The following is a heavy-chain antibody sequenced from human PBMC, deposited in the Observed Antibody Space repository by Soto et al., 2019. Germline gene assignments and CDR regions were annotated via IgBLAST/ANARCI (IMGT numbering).Heavy chain of an antibody. Sequence: QVQLVQSGAEVKKPGASVKVSCKASGYTFTSYDINWVRQATGQGLAWMGWVNPNRANTGYAQKLQGRVTMTRNTSITTAYVELSSLRSENTAVYYSAREWVRGMDVWGQGTTVTVSS. CDR3: AREWVRGMDV. CDR2: VNPNRANT. V-gene: IGHV1-8*01. CDR1: GYTFTSYD. D-gene: IGHD1-26*01. J-gene: IGHJ6*02.